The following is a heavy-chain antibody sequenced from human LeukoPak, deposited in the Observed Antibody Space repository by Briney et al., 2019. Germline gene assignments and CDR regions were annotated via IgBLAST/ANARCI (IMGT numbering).Heavy chain of an antibody. CDR3: AREESGSLDF. CDR2: IWYDGSNK. V-gene: IGHV3-33*01. Sequence: GGSLRLSCAASGFTFSTYGVHWVREGPGKGLEWVAIIWYDGSNKYYADPVKGRFTNSRDISKNKLHLQMNSLRADDTGVYYCAREESGSLDFWGQGTLVTVSS. J-gene: IGHJ4*02. CDR1: GFTFSTYG. D-gene: IGHD1-26*01.